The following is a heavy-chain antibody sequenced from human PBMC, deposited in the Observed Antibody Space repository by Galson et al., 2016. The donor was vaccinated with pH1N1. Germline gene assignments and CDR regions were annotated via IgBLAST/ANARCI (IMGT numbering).Heavy chain of an antibody. J-gene: IGHJ6*02. D-gene: IGHD2-2*01. Sequence: SVKVSCKASGYTFTKYYMHWVRQAPGQGLEWMGIINPSDGTTTSAQNFQGRITLTRDTSTSTVYMDLSRLRSEDTAVYYCAQYCTSTTCPPHGVDVWGQGTSVTVSS. CDR3: AQYCTSTTCPPHGVDV. CDR1: GYTFTKYY. CDR2: INPSDGTT. V-gene: IGHV1-46*03.